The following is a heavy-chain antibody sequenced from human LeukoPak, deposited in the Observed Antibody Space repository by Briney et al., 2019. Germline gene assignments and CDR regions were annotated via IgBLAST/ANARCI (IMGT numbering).Heavy chain of an antibody. Sequence: GGSLRLSCAASGFTFSSYAMSWVRQAPGKGLEWVAFIRYDGSNKYYADSVKGRFTISRDNSKNTLYLQMNSLRAEDTAVYYCAKDRLNYYGSGSRLFDYWGQGTLVTVSS. D-gene: IGHD3-10*01. CDR3: AKDRLNYYGSGSRLFDY. V-gene: IGHV3-30*02. CDR1: GFTFSSYA. CDR2: IRYDGSNK. J-gene: IGHJ4*02.